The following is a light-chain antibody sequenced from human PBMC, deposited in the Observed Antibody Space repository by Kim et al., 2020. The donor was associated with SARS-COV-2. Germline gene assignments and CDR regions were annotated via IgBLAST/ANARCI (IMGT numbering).Light chain of an antibody. CDR3: QQYYSYPYT. Sequence: SASTGDRVAITCRASQGISSYLAWYQQKPAKAPKLLIYAASTLQSGVPPRFSGSGSGTDFTLTISCLQSEDFATYYCQQYYSYPYTFGQGTKLEI. CDR1: QGISSY. CDR2: AAS. J-gene: IGKJ2*01. V-gene: IGKV1-8*01.